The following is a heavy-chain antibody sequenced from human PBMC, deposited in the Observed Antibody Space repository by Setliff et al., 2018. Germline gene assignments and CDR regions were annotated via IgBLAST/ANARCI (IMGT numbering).Heavy chain of an antibody. J-gene: IGHJ4*02. CDR3: ARAIVVVPPNALKVYFDH. CDR2: IYAGEAT. V-gene: IGHV4-4*07. CDR1: GDSISNYY. Sequence: PSETLSLTCTVSGDSISNYYWIRQTAGKGLGWIGSIYAGEATYYNPSLESRVVISVDSSKKRFSLKVSSVTAADTAVYYCARAIVVVPPNALKVYFDHWGPGVQVTVSS. D-gene: IGHD2-2*01.